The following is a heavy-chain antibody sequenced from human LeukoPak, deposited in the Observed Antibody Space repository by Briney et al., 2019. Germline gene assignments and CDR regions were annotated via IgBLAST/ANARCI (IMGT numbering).Heavy chain of an antibody. CDR1: GFTFSSYA. J-gene: IGHJ5*02. D-gene: IGHD5-18*01. Sequence: GGSLRLSCAASGFTFSSYAMHWVRQAPGKGLEWVAVISYDGSNKYYADSVKGRFTISRDNSKNTLYLQMNSLRAEDTAVYYCARDLDTAMVSWGQGTLVTVSS. V-gene: IGHV3-30-3*01. CDR3: ARDLDTAMVS. CDR2: ISYDGSNK.